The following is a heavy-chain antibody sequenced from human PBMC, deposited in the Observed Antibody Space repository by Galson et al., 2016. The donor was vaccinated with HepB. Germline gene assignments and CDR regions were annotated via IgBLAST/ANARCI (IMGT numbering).Heavy chain of an antibody. CDR2: VYYSGNT. J-gene: IGHJ4*02. CDR3: ARDVLERHFDWRGIDY. V-gene: IGHV4-39*07. CDR1: GGSITSSTSY. D-gene: IGHD3-9*01. Sequence: SETLSLTCTVSGGSITSSTSYWSWIRQPPGKGLEWIGSVYYSGNTYYNPSFKSRVTISVDTSKNRFSLTLTSVTAADTAVFYCARDVLERHFDWRGIDYWGQGSLVTVSA.